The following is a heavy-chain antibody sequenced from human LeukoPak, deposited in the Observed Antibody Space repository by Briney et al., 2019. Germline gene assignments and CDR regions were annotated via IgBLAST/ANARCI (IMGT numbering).Heavy chain of an antibody. CDR1: GHTFTNYY. CDR2: ISPSGDRT. J-gene: IGHJ5*01. CDR3: ARGDSYNWFAY. Sequence: ASVKVSCKASGHTFTNYYMHWVRQAPGQGLEWMGMISPSGDRTTYAQRFQGRVTMTRDTSTSTLYMDLSSLRSDDTAVFYCARGDSYNWFAYWGQGTLVTVSS. V-gene: IGHV1-46*01. D-gene: IGHD3-22*01.